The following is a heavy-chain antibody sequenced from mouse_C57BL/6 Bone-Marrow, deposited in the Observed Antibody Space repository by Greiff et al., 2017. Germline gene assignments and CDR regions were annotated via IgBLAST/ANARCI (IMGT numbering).Heavy chain of an antibody. CDR2: IYPGGGYT. V-gene: IGHV1-63*01. CDR3: ARRVYGSLYWYFDV. Sequence: QVQLQQSGAELVRPGTSVKMSCKASGYTFTNYWIGWAKQRPGHGLEWIGDIYPGGGYTNYNEKFKGKATLTADKSSSTAYMPCSSLTSEDSAIYYCARRVYGSLYWYFDVWGTGTTVTVSS. CDR1: GYTFTNYW. D-gene: IGHD1-1*01. J-gene: IGHJ1*03.